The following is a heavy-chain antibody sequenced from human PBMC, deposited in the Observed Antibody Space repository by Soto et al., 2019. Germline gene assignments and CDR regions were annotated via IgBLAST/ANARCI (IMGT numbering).Heavy chain of an antibody. CDR2: LSESDDSA. CDR3: AKVLFQYDRSGDYAAVCYFDQ. V-gene: IGHV3-23*01. Sequence: DVQLLESGGGLVQPGGSLRLSCAASGFTFSSYAMSWVRQAPGQGLEWVSVLSESDDSAYYADSVKGRFNISRDNSQKTRYLQMKSLRAEDTAVYYCAKVLFQYDRSGDYAAVCYFDQWGPGTLVTVPS. CDR1: GFTFSSYA. J-gene: IGHJ4*02. D-gene: IGHD3-22*01.